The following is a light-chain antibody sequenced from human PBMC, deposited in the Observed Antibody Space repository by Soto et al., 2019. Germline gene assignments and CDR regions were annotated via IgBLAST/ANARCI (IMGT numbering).Light chain of an antibody. V-gene: IGKV1-5*03. CDR1: QSISSW. J-gene: IGKJ1*01. CDR2: DAS. CDR3: QQYKSSPQT. Sequence: DIQMTQSPSTLSSSVGDRVTLTCRASQSISSWLAWYQQKPGKAPKLLIYDASSTNSGGPSRFSGSGSGTEFTLTISSLQPDDFAAYYCQQYKSSPQTFGQGTKVEIK.